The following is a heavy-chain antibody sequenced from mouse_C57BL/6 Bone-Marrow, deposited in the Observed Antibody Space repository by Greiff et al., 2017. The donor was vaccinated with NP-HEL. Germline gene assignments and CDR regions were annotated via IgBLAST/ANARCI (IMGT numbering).Heavy chain of an antibody. CDR1: GFNIKDDY. CDR3: TTLGLDYYGSSYGFAY. Sequence: EVMLVESGAELVRPGASVKLSCTASGFNIKDDYMHWVKQRPEQGLEWIGWIDPANGDTEYASKFQGKATITADTSSNTAYLQLSSLTSEDTAVYYCTTLGLDYYGSSYGFAYWGQGTLVTVSA. CDR2: IDPANGDT. V-gene: IGHV14-4*01. D-gene: IGHD1-1*01. J-gene: IGHJ3*01.